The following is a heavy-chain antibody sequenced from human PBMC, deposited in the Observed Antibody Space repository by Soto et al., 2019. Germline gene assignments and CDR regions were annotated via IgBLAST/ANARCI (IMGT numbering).Heavy chain of an antibody. J-gene: IGHJ4*02. CDR3: ARDLGDDLRFDY. CDR2: IYYSGST. CDR1: GGSVSSGSYY. V-gene: IGHV4-61*01. D-gene: IGHD4-17*01. Sequence: SETLSLSCTVSGGSVSSGSYYWSWIRQPPGKGLEWIGYIYYSGSTNYNPSLKSRVTISVDTSKNQFSLKLSSVTAADTAVYYCARDLGDDLRFDYWGQGTLVTVSS.